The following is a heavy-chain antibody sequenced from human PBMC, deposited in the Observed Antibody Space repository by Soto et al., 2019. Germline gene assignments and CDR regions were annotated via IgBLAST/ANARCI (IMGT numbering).Heavy chain of an antibody. CDR3: AHSRRGRNYFDY. J-gene: IGHJ4*02. V-gene: IGHV2-5*01. CDR1: GFSLSPSGVG. CDR2: IYWTDDK. D-gene: IGHD6-25*01. Sequence: SGPTLVKPPQTLTLTCTFSGFSLSPSGVGVGWIRQPPGKALEWLALIYWTDDKRYSPSMKSRLTITKDTSKNQVVLTMTNMDPVDTATYYCAHSRRGRNYFDYWGQGTLVTVSS.